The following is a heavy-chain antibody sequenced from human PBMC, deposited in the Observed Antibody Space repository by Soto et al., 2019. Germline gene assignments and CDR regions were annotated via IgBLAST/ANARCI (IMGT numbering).Heavy chain of an antibody. J-gene: IGHJ6*02. CDR2: ISGYNGDT. Sequence: QGQLVQSGPEVKKPGASEKVSCKTSGYTFSRYGISWVRQAPGQGLEWMGWISGYNGDTNYAQKVQGRVTMTIDTSTYTAYMELRSLTSDDTAIYYCAKNGQPPYYYYGMDVWGQGTTVTVSS. CDR3: AKNGQPPYYYYGMDV. CDR1: GYTFSRYG. D-gene: IGHD2-8*01. V-gene: IGHV1-18*01.